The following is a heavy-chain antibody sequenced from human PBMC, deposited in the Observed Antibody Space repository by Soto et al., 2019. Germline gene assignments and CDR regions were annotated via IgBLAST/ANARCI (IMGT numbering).Heavy chain of an antibody. CDR2: IYYSGST. CDR3: AREGFDLVVVPAASVHYYYYYMDV. J-gene: IGHJ6*03. V-gene: IGHV4-31*03. Sequence: PSETLSLTCTVSGGSISSGGYYWSWIRQHPGKGLEWIGYIYYSGSTYYNPSLKSRVTISVDTSKNQFSLKLSSVTAADTAVYYCAREGFDLVVVPAASVHYYYYYMDVWGKGTTVTVS. CDR1: GGSISSGGYY. D-gene: IGHD2-2*01.